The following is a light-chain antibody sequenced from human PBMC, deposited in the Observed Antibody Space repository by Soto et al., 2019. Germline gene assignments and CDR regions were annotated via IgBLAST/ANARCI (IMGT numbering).Light chain of an antibody. Sequence: DIQMTQSPSSLSASVGDRVTITCQASQDITNCLNWYQQKPGKAPKLLIYDASSLQTGVPSRFSGSGAETDFSFTISSVQPEDIATYYCQQFDDVPYSFGQGTKVAIK. CDR3: QQFDDVPYS. CDR1: QDITNC. V-gene: IGKV1-33*01. CDR2: DAS. J-gene: IGKJ2*03.